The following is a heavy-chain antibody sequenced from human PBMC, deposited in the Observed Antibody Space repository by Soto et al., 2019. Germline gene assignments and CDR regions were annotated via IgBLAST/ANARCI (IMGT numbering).Heavy chain of an antibody. CDR1: GGSISSYY. CDR3: ARHGDDILVEARFDY. Sequence: SETLSLTCTVSGGSISSYYWSWIRQPPGKGLEWIGYIYYSGSTNYNPSLKSRVTISVDTSKNQFSLKLSSVTAADTAVYYCARHGDDILVEARFDYWGQGTLVTVSS. J-gene: IGHJ4*02. V-gene: IGHV4-59*08. D-gene: IGHD3-9*01. CDR2: IYYSGST.